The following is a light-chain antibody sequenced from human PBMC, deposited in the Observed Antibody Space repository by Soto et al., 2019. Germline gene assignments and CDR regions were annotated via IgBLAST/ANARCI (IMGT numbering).Light chain of an antibody. CDR3: QQRYRWPIT. CDR2: DAA. J-gene: IGKJ5*01. CDR1: QSVSSY. V-gene: IGKV3-11*01. Sequence: EVVLTQSPATLSLSPGERATLSCRASQSVSSYLGWYQQKPGQAPRLLIYDAANRATGIPARFSGSGSGTDFTLTISSLEPEDFAVYYCQQRYRWPITFGQGTRLEIK.